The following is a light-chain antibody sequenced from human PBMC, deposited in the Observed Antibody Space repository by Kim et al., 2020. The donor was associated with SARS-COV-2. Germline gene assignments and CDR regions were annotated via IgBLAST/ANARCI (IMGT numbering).Light chain of an antibody. CDR1: QSVSSSY. V-gene: IGKV3-20*01. CDR3: QQYGSSSWT. Sequence: SPGERATLSGRASQSVSSSYLAWYQQQPGQAPRLLIDDASSRAACIPGRFSGSGSGTAFTLTISSLEPEDFAVYYCQQYGSSSWTFGQGTKVDIK. J-gene: IGKJ1*01. CDR2: DAS.